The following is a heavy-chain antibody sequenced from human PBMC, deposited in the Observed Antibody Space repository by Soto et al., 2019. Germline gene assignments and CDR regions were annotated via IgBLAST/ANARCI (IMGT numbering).Heavy chain of an antibody. D-gene: IGHD6-13*01. CDR2: IYHSGST. V-gene: IGHV4-30-2*01. CDR3: ASSHAGAHITAAVH. J-gene: IGHJ4*02. CDR1: GGSISSDGYS. Sequence: QLQLQESGSGLVKPSQTLSLTCAVSGGSISSDGYSWSWIRQPPGKGLEWIGYIYHSGSTYYNPSLKSRVTISVDRSKNQFSLKLSSVTAADTAVYYCASSHAGAHITAAVHWGQGTPVTVSS.